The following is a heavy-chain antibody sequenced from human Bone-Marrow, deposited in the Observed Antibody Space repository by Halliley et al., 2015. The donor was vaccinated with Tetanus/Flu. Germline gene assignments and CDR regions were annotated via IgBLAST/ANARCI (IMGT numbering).Heavy chain of an antibody. V-gene: IGHV3-23*01. D-gene: IGHD3-10*01. CDR2: INGIGSST. CDR1: GFSFSSYG. Sequence: AASGFSFSSYGMSWVRQAPGKGLEWVSLINGIGSSTHYADSVKGRFTVSRDNSKNTLYLQMNSLRVEDTAVYYCAKTNYKNSAGHDFWGQGTLLTVSS. J-gene: IGHJ4*02. CDR3: AKTNYKNSAGHDF.